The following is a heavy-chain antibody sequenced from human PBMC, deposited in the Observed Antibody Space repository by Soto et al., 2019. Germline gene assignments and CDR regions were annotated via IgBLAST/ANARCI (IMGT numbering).Heavy chain of an antibody. V-gene: IGHV1-18*04. D-gene: IGHD6-19*01. CDR2: ISAYNGNT. CDR3: ARDRAVALKKTEFDY. J-gene: IGHJ4*02. CDR1: GYTFTSYG. Sequence: ASVKVSCKASGYTFTSYGISWVRQAPGQGLEWMGWISAYNGNTNYAQKLQGRVTMTTDTSTSTAYMELRSLRSDDTAVYYCARDRAVALKKTEFDYWGQGTLVTVS.